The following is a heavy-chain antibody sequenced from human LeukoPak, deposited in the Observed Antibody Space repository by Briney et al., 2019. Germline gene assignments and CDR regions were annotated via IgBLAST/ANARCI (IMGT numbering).Heavy chain of an antibody. J-gene: IGHJ3*02. CDR2: IYYSGST. D-gene: IGHD6-19*01. CDR3: VAVAVYAFDI. CDR1: GGSISSYY. V-gene: IGHV4-59*12. Sequence: PSETLSLTCTVSGGSISSYYWSWIRQPPGKGLEWIGYIYYSGSTYYNPSLKSRVTISVDTSKNQFSLRLSSMTAADTAVYYCVAVAVYAFDIWGQGTMVTVSS.